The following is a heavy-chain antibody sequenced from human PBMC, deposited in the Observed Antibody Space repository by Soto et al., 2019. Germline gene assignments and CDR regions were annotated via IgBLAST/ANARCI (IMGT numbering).Heavy chain of an antibody. Sequence: ASVNGACKTSGYTNSGDYGGWGRQEKRQGLEWMGWINPNSGGTNYAQKFQGWVTMTRDTSIRTAYMELSRLRSDDTVVYYCARESLTRYDILTGYLGGGYYYYMDVWGKGTTVTVSS. J-gene: IGHJ6*03. CDR2: INPNSGGT. D-gene: IGHD3-9*01. V-gene: IGHV1-2*04. CDR3: ARESLTRYDILTGYLGGGYYYYMDV. CDR1: GYTNSGDY.